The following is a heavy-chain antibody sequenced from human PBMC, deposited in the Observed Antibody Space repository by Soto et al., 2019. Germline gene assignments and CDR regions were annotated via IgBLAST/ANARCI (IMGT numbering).Heavy chain of an antibody. CDR3: ARDVNVYGTSRHYYGIDV. J-gene: IGHJ6*02. D-gene: IGHD2-2*01. CDR1: DYSINNYY. Sequence: PSETLSLTCTASDYSINNYYSSWLRPPPGKGLECIGYIYHSGSTDYNPSLKSRVTISVDPSKTQFSLRLSSVTAADTAVYYCARDVNVYGTSRHYYGIDVWGRGTTVNVSS. V-gene: IGHV4-59*01. CDR2: IYHSGST.